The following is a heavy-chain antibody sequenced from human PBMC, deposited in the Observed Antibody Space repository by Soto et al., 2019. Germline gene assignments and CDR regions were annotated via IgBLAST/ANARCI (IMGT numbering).Heavy chain of an antibody. D-gene: IGHD4-17*01. V-gene: IGHV3-21*01. Sequence: GGSLRLSCAASGFTFSSYSMNWVRQAPGKGLEWVSSISSSSSYIYYADSVKGRFTISRDNAKNSLYLQMNSLRAEDTAVYYCARDGNYGDYQSAFDIWGQGTMVTVSS. CDR1: GFTFSSYS. CDR2: ISSSSSYI. J-gene: IGHJ3*02. CDR3: ARDGNYGDYQSAFDI.